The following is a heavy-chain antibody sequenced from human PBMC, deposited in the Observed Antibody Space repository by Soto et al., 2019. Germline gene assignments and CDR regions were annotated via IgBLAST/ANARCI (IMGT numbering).Heavy chain of an antibody. CDR2: IYPGDSDT. J-gene: IGHJ6*02. CDR1: GYSFTTYW. CDR3: ARRISAAGIRNYGMDV. Sequence: GESLKISCKGSGYSFTTYWIGWVRQMPGKGLEWMGIIYPGDSDTRYSPSFQGQVIISADKSISTAYLQWSSLKASDTAMYYCARRISAAGIRNYGMDVWGQGTTVTVSS. D-gene: IGHD6-13*01. V-gene: IGHV5-51*01.